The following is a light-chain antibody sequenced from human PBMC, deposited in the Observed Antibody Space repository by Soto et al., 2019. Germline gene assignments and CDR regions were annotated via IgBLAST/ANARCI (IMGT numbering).Light chain of an antibody. CDR2: DAS. Sequence: EIVLTQSPATLSLSPGERATLSCRASQSVSSYLAWYQQKPGQAPRLLIYDASNRATGIPARFSGSGSGTDFTLTISSLESEDFAVYYCQQSSNWPPYNFGQGTKLEIK. V-gene: IGKV3-11*01. CDR1: QSVSSY. CDR3: QQSSNWPPYN. J-gene: IGKJ2*01.